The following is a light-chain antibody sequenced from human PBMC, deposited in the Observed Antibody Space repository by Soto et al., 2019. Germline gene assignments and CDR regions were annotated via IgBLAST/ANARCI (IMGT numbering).Light chain of an antibody. V-gene: IGLV1-44*01. CDR2: SNN. Sequence: QSVLTQPPSASGTPGQRVTISCSGSSSNIGSNTVNWYQQLPGTAPKLLIYSNNQRPSGVPDRFSGSKSGTSASLAISGLHSQDDSDYYRAAWDDSLNVYVFGTVTKVTVL. CDR1: SSNIGSNT. CDR3: AAWDDSLNVYV. J-gene: IGLJ1*01.